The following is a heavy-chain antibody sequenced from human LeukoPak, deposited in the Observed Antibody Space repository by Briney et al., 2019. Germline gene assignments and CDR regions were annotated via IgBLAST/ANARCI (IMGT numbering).Heavy chain of an antibody. D-gene: IGHD3-9*01. Sequence: SVKVSCKASGGTFSSYAISWVRRAPGQGLEWMGGIIPIFGTANYAQKFQGRVTITADKSTSTAYMELSSLRSEDTAVYYCARAIDYDILTGSPYYFDYWGQGTLVTVSS. CDR3: ARAIDYDILTGSPYYFDY. CDR2: IIPIFGTA. J-gene: IGHJ4*02. V-gene: IGHV1-69*06. CDR1: GGTFSSYA.